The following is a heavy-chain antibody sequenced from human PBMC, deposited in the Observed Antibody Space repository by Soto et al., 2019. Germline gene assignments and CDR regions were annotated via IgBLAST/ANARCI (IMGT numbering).Heavy chain of an antibody. D-gene: IGHD4-17*01. CDR2: IIPIFGTA. CDR3: ARARAYGGNPIRRAFDI. J-gene: IGHJ3*02. CDR1: GGTFSSYA. V-gene: IGHV1-69*13. Sequence: ASVKVSCKASGGTFSSYAISWVRQAPGQGLEWMGGIIPIFGTANYAQKFQGRVTITADESTSTAYMELSSLRSEDTAVYYCARARAYGGNPIRRAFDIWGQGTMVTVSS.